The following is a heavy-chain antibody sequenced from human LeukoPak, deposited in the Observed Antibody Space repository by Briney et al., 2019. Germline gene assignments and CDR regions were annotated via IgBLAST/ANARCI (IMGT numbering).Heavy chain of an antibody. Sequence: SVKVSCMASAGTFSSYAVSWVRQAPGQGLEWMGGIIPIFGTANYAQKFQGRVTITAEESTSTASMELGSLRSEDTAVYYCARDHYYGSGTKGVWFDPWGQGTLVTVSS. V-gene: IGHV1-69*13. D-gene: IGHD3-10*01. J-gene: IGHJ5*02. CDR1: AGTFSSYA. CDR2: IIPIFGTA. CDR3: ARDHYYGSGTKGVWFDP.